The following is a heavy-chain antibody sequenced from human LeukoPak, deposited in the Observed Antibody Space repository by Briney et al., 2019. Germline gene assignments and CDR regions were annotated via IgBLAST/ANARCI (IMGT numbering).Heavy chain of an antibody. V-gene: IGHV1-18*01. CDR2: ISAYNGNT. CDR1: VYTFTSYG. D-gene: IGHD2-2*01. Sequence: GASVNVSCKSSVYTFTSYGISWVRQAPGQGLEWMGWISAYNGNTNYAQKLQGRVTMTTDTSTSTAYMELRSLRPDDTAVYYCARSGYCSSTSCYGLGRYYYYMDVWGKGTTVTVSS. J-gene: IGHJ6*03. CDR3: ARSGYCSSTSCYGLGRYYYYMDV.